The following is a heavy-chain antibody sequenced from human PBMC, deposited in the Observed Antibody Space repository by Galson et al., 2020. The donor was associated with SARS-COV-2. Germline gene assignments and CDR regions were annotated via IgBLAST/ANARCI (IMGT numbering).Heavy chain of an antibody. V-gene: IGHV3-33*06. D-gene: IGHD3-3*01. CDR2: IWNDGSNK. CDR1: GFIFSNYG. Sequence: GESLKISCAASGFIFSNYGMHWVRQAPGKGLEWVAVIWNDGSNKYYADSVKGRFTISRDNSKNTLYLQMNSRRAEGTAVYYCAKDRDDVYKLDYWGQGSLVSVSS. CDR3: AKDRDDVYKLDY. J-gene: IGHJ4*02.